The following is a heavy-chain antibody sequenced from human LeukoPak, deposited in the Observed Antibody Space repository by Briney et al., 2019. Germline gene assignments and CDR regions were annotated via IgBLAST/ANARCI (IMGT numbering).Heavy chain of an antibody. J-gene: IGHJ6*03. V-gene: IGHV3-21*01. D-gene: IGHD6-19*01. CDR2: ISSSSSYI. CDR1: GFTFSAST. CDR3: ARYSSGWYCYYYYYMDV. Sequence: GSLRLSCAASGFTFSASTMNWVRQAPGKGLEWVSSISSSSSYIYYADSVKGRFTISRDNAKNSLYLQMNSLRAEDTAVYYCARYSSGWYCYYYYYMDVWGKGTTVTVSS.